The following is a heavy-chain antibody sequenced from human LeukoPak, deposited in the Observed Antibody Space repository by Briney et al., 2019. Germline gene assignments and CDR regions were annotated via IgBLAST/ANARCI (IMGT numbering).Heavy chain of an antibody. D-gene: IGHD2-15*01. CDR2: INHSGST. CDR3: ARASLLDAFDI. V-gene: IGHV4-39*07. CDR1: GGSISSSSYY. Sequence: SETLSLTCTVSGGSISSSSYYWGWIRQPPGKGLEWIGEINHSGSTNYNPSLKSRVTISVDTSKNQFSLKLSSVTAADTAVYYCARASLLDAFDIWGQGTMVTVSS. J-gene: IGHJ3*02.